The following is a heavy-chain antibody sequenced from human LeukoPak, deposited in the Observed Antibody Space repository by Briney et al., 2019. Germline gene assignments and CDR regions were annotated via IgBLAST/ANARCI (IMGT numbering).Heavy chain of an antibody. Sequence: PGRSLRLSCAAPGFTFDDYAMHWVRQAPGKGLEWVSGISWNRESIGYADSVKGRFTISRDNAKKSLYLEMTSLRPEDTALYYCAKGVAGTYYYHGMDVWGQGTTVTVSS. V-gene: IGHV3-9*01. CDR1: GFTFDDYA. CDR2: ISWNRESI. D-gene: IGHD6-19*01. CDR3: AKGVAGTYYYHGMDV. J-gene: IGHJ6*02.